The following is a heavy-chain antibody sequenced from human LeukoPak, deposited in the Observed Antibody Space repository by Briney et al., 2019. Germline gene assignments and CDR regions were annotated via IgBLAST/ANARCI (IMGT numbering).Heavy chain of an antibody. CDR2: IGTAGDT. V-gene: IGHV3-13*01. CDR3: ARAGGDY. Sequence: AGGSLRLPCAASGFIFSSYDMHWVRQATGKGLEWVSAIGTAGDTYYPGSVKGRFTISRENAKNSLYLQMNSLRAGDTAVYYCARAGGDYWGQGTLVTVSS. CDR1: GFIFSSYD. J-gene: IGHJ4*02. D-gene: IGHD3-10*01.